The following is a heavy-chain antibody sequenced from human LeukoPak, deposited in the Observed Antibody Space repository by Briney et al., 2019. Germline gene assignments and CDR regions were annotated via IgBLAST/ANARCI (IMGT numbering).Heavy chain of an antibody. CDR1: GGSFSGYY. D-gene: IGHD6-6*01. Sequence: PSETLSLTCAVYGGSFSGYYWSWIRQPPGKGLEWIGEINHSGSTNYNPSLKSRVTISVDTSKNQFSLKLSSVTAADTAVYYCARQKRTARQNDYWGKETLVTVSS. V-gene: IGHV4-34*01. J-gene: IGHJ4*02. CDR3: ARQKRTARQNDY. CDR2: INHSGST.